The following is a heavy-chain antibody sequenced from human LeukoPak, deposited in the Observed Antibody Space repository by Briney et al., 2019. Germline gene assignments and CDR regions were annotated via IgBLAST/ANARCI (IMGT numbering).Heavy chain of an antibody. J-gene: IGHJ4*02. V-gene: IGHV3-11*05. Sequence: KPGGSLILSCAASGFSFSDNYMSWIRQAPGKGLEWVSYISNSGSYTNYPDSVKGRFTISRDNAKNSLYLQMNSLRDEDTAVYYCARARGAGPGGHFDYWGQGTLVTVSS. CDR2: ISNSGSYT. CDR1: GFSFSDNY. CDR3: ARARGAGPGGHFDY. D-gene: IGHD6-19*01.